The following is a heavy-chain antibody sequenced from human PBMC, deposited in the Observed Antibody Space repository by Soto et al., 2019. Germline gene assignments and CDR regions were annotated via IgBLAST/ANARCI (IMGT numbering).Heavy chain of an antibody. Sequence: SETLSLTCTVSGGSISSGDYYWSWIRQPPGKGLEWIGYIYYSGSTYYNASLKSRVTISIDTSRNQFSLRLTSVTAADTAVFYCARGMGVDGSHYFDYWGQGTLVTVSS. J-gene: IGHJ4*02. CDR3: ARGMGVDGSHYFDY. D-gene: IGHD1-26*01. CDR1: GGSISSGDYY. V-gene: IGHV4-30-4*01. CDR2: IYYSGST.